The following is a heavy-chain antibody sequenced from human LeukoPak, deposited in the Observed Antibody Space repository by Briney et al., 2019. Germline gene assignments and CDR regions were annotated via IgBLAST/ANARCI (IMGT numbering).Heavy chain of an antibody. CDR2: MYSTGSN. CDR1: GGSISGYF. J-gene: IGHJ4*02. CDR3: AREPTSGREPTSGRPLDY. V-gene: IGHV4-4*07. Sequence: SETLSLTCTVSGGSISGYFWTWIRQPAGKGLEWIGRMYSTGSNNYNPSLKSRVTMSLDTSRNHFSLNLTSVTAADTAVYYCAREPTSGREPTSGRPLDYWGQGTLVTVSS. D-gene: IGHD5-12*01.